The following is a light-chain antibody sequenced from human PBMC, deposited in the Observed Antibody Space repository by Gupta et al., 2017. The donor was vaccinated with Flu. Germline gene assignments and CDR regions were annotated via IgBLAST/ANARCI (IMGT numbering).Light chain of an antibody. CDR3: AVWDDSMSGHYV. J-gene: IGLJ1*01. CDR2: DFS. Sequence: VTFSCSGSNSNIGRYTVDWYQQVPGTAPNLLIYDFSDRPSGVPDRFSGSKSGTSASLAISXLXSEDEAXYYCAVWDDSMSGHYVFGSGTKVTVL. CDR1: NSNIGRYT. V-gene: IGLV1-44*01.